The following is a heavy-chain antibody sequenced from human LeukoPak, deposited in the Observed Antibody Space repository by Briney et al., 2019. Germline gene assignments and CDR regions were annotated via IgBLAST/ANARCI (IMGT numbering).Heavy chain of an antibody. V-gene: IGHV1-18*01. CDR3: ATGLGVLVPEANS. Sequence: ASVKVSCKASGYTFTSYGISWVRQAPGQGLEWMGWISAYNGNTNYAQKLQGRVTMTTDTSTSTAYMELTRLRSDDTVVYYCATGLGVLVPEANSWGQGTLVTVSS. J-gene: IGHJ4*02. D-gene: IGHD2-8*01. CDR1: GYTFTSYG. CDR2: ISAYNGNT.